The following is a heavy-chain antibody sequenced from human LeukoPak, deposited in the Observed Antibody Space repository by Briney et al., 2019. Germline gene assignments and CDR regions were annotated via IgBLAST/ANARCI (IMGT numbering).Heavy chain of an antibody. CDR3: ARAPLGYCSSTSCYPIYYFDY. J-gene: IGHJ4*02. Sequence: SVKVSCKASGGTFSSYAISWVRQAPGQGLEWMGGIIPIFGTANYAQKFQGRVTITTGESTSTAYMELSSLRSEDTAVYYCARAPLGYCSSTSCYPIYYFDYWGQGTLVTVSS. CDR2: IIPIFGTA. V-gene: IGHV1-69*05. D-gene: IGHD2-2*01. CDR1: GGTFSSYA.